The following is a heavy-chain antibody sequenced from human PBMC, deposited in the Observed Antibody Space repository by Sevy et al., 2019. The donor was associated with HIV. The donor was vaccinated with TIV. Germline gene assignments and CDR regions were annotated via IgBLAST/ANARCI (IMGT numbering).Heavy chain of an antibody. D-gene: IGHD6-19*01. J-gene: IGHJ4*02. CDR2: VTGSGEYT. Sequence: GGSLRLSCAASALTFDNYDFNWVRQAPGKGLEWVSRVTGSGEYTDYADFVKGRFTISRDNSKNTLYLQMNSLRAEDTALYYCAKDQGGWGNFDYWGQGTLVTVSS. CDR1: ALTFDNYD. V-gene: IGHV3-23*01. CDR3: AKDQGGWGNFDY.